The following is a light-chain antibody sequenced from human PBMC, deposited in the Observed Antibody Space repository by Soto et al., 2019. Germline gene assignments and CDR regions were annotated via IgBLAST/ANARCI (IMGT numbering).Light chain of an antibody. CDR3: AAWDDSLNGYYV. CDR1: SSNIGSNT. J-gene: IGLJ1*01. Sequence: QSVLTQPPSASGTPGQRVTISCPGSSSNIGSNTVNWYQQLPGTAPKLLIYSNNQRPSGVPDRFSGSKSGTSASLAISGLQPEDEADYYCAAWDDSLNGYYVFGTGTKVTVL. CDR2: SNN. V-gene: IGLV1-44*01.